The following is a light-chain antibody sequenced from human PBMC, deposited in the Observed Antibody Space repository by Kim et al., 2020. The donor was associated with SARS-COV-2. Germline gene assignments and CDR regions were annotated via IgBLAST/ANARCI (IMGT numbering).Light chain of an antibody. J-gene: IGLJ3*02. CDR2: GVA. Sequence: HAVSISSTRTSSDSGANNFVSWYQQRPGKAPNTIIFGVAARPSVIAARFSGSKGGNTASLTISGLQADDDADFFCSSYTTTSGYVFGGGTQLTVL. CDR3: SSYTTTSGYV. V-gene: IGLV2-14*03. CDR1: SSDSGANNF.